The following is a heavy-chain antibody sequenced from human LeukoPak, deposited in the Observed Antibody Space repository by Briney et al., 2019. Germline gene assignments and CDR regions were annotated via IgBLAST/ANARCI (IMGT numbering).Heavy chain of an antibody. CDR2: TSGDGGST. J-gene: IGHJ6*02. D-gene: IGHD2-15*01. Sequence: GRSLRLSCAASGFTFDDYAMHWVRQAPGKGLEWISLTSGDGGSTYYADSVKGRFTISRDNSKNSLYLQMNSLRTEDTALYYCAKEKQGCSGGSCYSNYYYGMDVWGQGTTVTVSS. CDR3: AKEKQGCSGGSCYSNYYYGMDV. CDR1: GFTFDDYA. V-gene: IGHV3-43*02.